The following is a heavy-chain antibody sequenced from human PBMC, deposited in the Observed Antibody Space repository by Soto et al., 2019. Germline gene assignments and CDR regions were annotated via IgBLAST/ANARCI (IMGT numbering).Heavy chain of an antibody. V-gene: IGHV3-30*18. J-gene: IGHJ3*01. CDR3: VKGDLDTAVVNRPAAFDF. Sequence: QVNLVESGGGVVQPGRSLRLSCEASGFIFIDFGMHWVRQAPGKGLEWVAVISDDGNNKYYAQSVKGRFTISRDNSKNTRFLNMDRLRPEDTAVYHCVKGDLDTAVVNRPAAFDFWGPGTMGTVS. D-gene: IGHD5-18*01. CDR1: GFIFIDFG. CDR2: ISDDGNNK.